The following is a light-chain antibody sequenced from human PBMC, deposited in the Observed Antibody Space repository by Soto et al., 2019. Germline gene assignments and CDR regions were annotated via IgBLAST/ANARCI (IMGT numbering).Light chain of an antibody. J-gene: IGKJ1*01. CDR2: AXS. Sequence: EILITQSPGTLSVSPGDRAFFSFRASQSVINNLACYQQIPGKAPRLLIDAXSRRATGIPDRLTGSGSGTDFTLTISRLEPEYFAVYYFQQYGSSLWTFGQGTKVDIK. V-gene: IGKV3-20*01. CDR3: QQYGSSLWT. CDR1: QSVINN.